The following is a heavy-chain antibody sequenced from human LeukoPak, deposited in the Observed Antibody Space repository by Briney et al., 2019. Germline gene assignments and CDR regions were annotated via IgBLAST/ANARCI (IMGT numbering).Heavy chain of an antibody. CDR3: AKIDSYYDFWSGYSNVYYFDY. CDR2: ISGSGEST. J-gene: IGHJ4*02. V-gene: IGHV3-23*01. Sequence: GGSLRLSCAASGFTFSKYAMSWVRQAPGKGLEYVSSISGSGESTYYADSVKGRFTISRDNSKNTLYLQMNSLRAEDTAVYYCAKIDSYYDFWSGYSNVYYFDYWGQGTLVTVSS. D-gene: IGHD3-3*01. CDR1: GFTFSKYA.